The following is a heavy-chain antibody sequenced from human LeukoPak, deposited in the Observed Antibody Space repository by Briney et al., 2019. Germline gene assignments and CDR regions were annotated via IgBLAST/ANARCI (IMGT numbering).Heavy chain of an antibody. CDR1: GGTFSSYA. D-gene: IGHD4-17*01. V-gene: IGHV1-69*05. CDR2: IIPIFGTA. Sequence: GASVKVSCKASGGTFSSYAISWVRQAPGQGLEWMGRIIPIFGTANYAQKFQGRVTITTDESTSTAYMELSSLRSEDTAVYYCARDLVMACGDYLRSDYWGQGTLVTVSS. CDR3: ARDLVMACGDYLRSDY. J-gene: IGHJ4*02.